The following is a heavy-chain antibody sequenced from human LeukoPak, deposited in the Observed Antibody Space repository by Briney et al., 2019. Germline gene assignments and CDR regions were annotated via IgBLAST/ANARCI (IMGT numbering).Heavy chain of an antibody. V-gene: IGHV3-23*01. D-gene: IGHD4-17*01. Sequence: PGGSLRLSCAASGFTFSSYAMSWVRQAPGKGLEWVSAISGSGGSTYYADSVKGRFTISRDNSKNTVYLQMNSLRAEDTAVYYCAKDFSDYGDYEDYWGQGTLVTVSS. CDR3: AKDFSDYGDYEDY. CDR2: ISGSGGST. J-gene: IGHJ4*02. CDR1: GFTFSSYA.